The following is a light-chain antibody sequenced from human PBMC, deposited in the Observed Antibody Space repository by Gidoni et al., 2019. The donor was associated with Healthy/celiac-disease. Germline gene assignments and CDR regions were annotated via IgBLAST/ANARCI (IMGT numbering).Light chain of an antibody. V-gene: IGKV1-5*03. CDR1: QSISSW. J-gene: IGKJ2*01. Sequence: DIQMTQSPSTLSASVGDRVTITCRASQSISSWLAWYQQKPGKAPKLLIYKASSLESGVPSRFSGSGSGTEFTLTISSLQPDDFATYYCQQYNSLFGQXTKLEIK. CDR2: KAS. CDR3: QQYNSL.